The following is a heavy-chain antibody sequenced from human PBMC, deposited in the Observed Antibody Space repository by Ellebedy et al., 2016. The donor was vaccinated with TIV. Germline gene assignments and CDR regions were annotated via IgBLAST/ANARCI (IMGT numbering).Heavy chain of an antibody. D-gene: IGHD3-10*01. V-gene: IGHV3-23*01. CDR1: GFTFSSYA. J-gene: IGHJ4*02. CDR2: LSGSGGRT. Sequence: GESLKISCAASGFTFSSYAMNWVRQAPGKGLEWVSTLSGSGGRTYYADSVKGRFTISRDNSKNTLYLQMNSLSAEDTAVYYCAKDWVTMVRGVGIFDYWGQGTLVTVSS. CDR3: AKDWVTMVRGVGIFDY.